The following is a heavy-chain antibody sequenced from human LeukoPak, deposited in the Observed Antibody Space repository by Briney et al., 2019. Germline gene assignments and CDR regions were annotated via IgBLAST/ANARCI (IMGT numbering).Heavy chain of an antibody. D-gene: IGHD6-13*01. CDR1: DYSFTNYW. J-gene: IGHJ3*02. CDR2: IYPGDSDT. Sequence: GESLKISCKGSDYSFTNYWIAWVRQMPGKGLEWMGIIYPGDSDTRYSPSFQGQVTISVDKSISTAYLQWSSLKASDTAMYYCASLAAAGTGNAFDIWGQGTMVTVSS. V-gene: IGHV5-51*01. CDR3: ASLAAAGTGNAFDI.